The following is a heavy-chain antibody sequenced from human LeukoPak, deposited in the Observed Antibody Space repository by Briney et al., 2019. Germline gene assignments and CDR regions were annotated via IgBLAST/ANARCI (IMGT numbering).Heavy chain of an antibody. D-gene: IGHD5-24*01. V-gene: IGHV1-69*04. CDR1: VGTFSSYA. CDR3: ARDGEMATFPTR. Sequence: ASVTVSCKASVGTFSSYAISWVRHAPGQGLEWMGRIIPILGIANYAQKFQGRVTITADKSTSTAYMELSSLRSEDTAVYSCARDGEMATFPTRWGQGTLVTVYS. J-gene: IGHJ4*02. CDR2: IIPILGIA.